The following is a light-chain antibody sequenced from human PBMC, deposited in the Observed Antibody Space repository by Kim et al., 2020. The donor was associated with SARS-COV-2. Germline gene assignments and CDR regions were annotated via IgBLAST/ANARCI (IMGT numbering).Light chain of an antibody. V-gene: IGLV3-19*01. CDR3: NSRDRSGKHLV. J-gene: IGLJ3*02. CDR1: SLRNYY. Sequence: SSALTQDPAVSVALGQTVRITCQGDSLRNYYASWYQQKPGQAPVLVNYGKNNRPSGIPDRFSGSRSGNTASLSITGAQAEDEADYYCNSRDRSGKHLVFGGGTKLTVL. CDR2: GKN.